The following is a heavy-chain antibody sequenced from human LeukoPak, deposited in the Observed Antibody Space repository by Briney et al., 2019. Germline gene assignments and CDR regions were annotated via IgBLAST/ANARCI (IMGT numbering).Heavy chain of an antibody. CDR1: GINFSGYS. CDR2: INHNGNVN. Sequence: GGSLRLSCAASGINFSGYSMHWVRQAPGKGLEWVASINHNGNVNYYVDSVKGRFTISRDNAKNSLYLQMSNLRAEDTAVYYCGRDLGGRSGYWGQGTLVTVSS. D-gene: IGHD1-26*01. J-gene: IGHJ4*02. CDR3: GRDLGGRSGY. V-gene: IGHV3-7*03.